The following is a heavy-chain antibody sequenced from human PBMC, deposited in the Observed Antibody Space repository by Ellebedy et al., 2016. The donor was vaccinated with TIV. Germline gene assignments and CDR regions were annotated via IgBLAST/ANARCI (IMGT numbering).Heavy chain of an antibody. CDR1: GFIVRPNY. CDR3: RRNDYGDSYYLDN. V-gene: IGHV3-53*01. D-gene: IGHD4-17*01. Sequence: GESLKIPCAASGFIVRPNYMTWVRQAPGKGLEWVSLIYSDGSTSYADSVKGRFTISRVNSKNTLYLQMNSLRAENTAVYYSRRNDYGDSYYLDNWGQGTLVTVSS. CDR2: IYSDGST. J-gene: IGHJ4*02.